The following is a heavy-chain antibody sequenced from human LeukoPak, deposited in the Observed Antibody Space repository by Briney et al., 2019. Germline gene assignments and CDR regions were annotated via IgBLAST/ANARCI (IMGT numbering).Heavy chain of an antibody. CDR2: ITSKPYGGTA. CDR3: SRDREAAAGINALDI. D-gene: IGHD6-13*01. J-gene: IGHJ3*02. Sequence: GGSLRLSCATSGGTFGDYAVSWVRQAPGKGPEWLGFITSKPYGGTAEYAASVKGRFTISRDDSKSLAYLQMNSLKTEVTAMYYCSRDREAAAGINALDIWGQGTMVTVSS. CDR1: GGTFGDYA. V-gene: IGHV3-49*04.